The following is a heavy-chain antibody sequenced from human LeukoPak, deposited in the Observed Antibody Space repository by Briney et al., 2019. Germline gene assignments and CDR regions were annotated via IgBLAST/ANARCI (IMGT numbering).Heavy chain of an antibody. CDR3: AKDTGGSSIFDY. Sequence: GGSLRLFCAASGFTFDDYAMHWVRQAPGKGLEWVSGISWNSGSIGYADSVKGRFTISRDNAKNSLYLQMNSLRAEDTALYYCAKDTGGSSIFDYWGQGTLVTVSS. D-gene: IGHD1-26*01. CDR2: ISWNSGSI. J-gene: IGHJ4*02. CDR1: GFTFDDYA. V-gene: IGHV3-9*01.